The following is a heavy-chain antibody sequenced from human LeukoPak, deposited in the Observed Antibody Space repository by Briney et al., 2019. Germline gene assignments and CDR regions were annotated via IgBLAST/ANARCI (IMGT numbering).Heavy chain of an antibody. Sequence: PSETLSLTCAVYGVSFSGYYWSWIRQPPGKGLEWVGEINHSGSTNYNPSLESRVTISVDTSKKQFSLKLSSVAAAETAVYYCGRGDGPMVRGVNEFYYWGQGTLVTVSS. CDR2: INHSGST. J-gene: IGHJ4*02. D-gene: IGHD3-10*01. CDR1: GVSFSGYY. V-gene: IGHV4-34*01. CDR3: GRGDGPMVRGVNEFYY.